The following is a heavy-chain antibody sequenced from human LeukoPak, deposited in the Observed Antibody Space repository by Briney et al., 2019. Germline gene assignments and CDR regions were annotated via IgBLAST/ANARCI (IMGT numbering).Heavy chain of an antibody. D-gene: IGHD6-25*01. CDR1: GGSISSYF. CDR3: ARDPSTAAGTGRHYGY. J-gene: IGHJ4*02. V-gene: IGHV4-4*07. Sequence: SETLSLTRTVSGGSISSYFWSWIRQPAGKGLEWIGRMYTRGSTNCNPSLKSRVIMSVDTSKNQFSLNLSSVTAAHTTVYYCARDPSTAAGTGRHYGYWGQGTVVTVSS. CDR2: MYTRGST.